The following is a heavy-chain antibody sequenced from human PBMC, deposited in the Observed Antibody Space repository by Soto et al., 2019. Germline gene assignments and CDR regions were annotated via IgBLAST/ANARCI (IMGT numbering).Heavy chain of an antibody. CDR1: GGTFSSYA. D-gene: IGHD2-2*01. V-gene: IGHV1-69*01. Sequence: QVQLVQSGAEVKKPGSSVKVSCKASGGTFSSYAISWVRQAPGQGLEWMGGIIPILGTANYAHKFQGRVTITADESTSTAYMELSRLRSEATAVYYCARGDVVVPAGPFPYYYYGMGVWGQGTTVTVYS. J-gene: IGHJ6*02. CDR3: ARGDVVVPAGPFPYYYYGMGV. CDR2: IIPILGTA.